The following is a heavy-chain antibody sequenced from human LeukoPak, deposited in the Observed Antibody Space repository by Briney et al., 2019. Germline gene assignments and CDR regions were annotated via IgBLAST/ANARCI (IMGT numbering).Heavy chain of an antibody. CDR1: VYTFTGYY. J-gene: IGHJ3*02. D-gene: IGHD6-13*01. V-gene: IGHV1-2*06. Sequence: ASVNVSCKASVYTFTGYYMHWLRQAPGQGLEWMGRINPKSGETIYAQSFQGRVTMTRDTSINTAYMELSRLRSDDTAVYYCARRYSSSWYLGAFDIWGQGTMVTVSS. CDR3: ARRYSSSWYLGAFDI. CDR2: INPKSGET.